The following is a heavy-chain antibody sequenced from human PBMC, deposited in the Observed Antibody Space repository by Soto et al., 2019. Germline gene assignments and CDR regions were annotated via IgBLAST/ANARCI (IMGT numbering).Heavy chain of an antibody. Sequence: QVQLVQSGAEVKKPGSSVKVSCKASGGTFSSYAISWVRQAPGQGLEWMGGNIPIFGTANYAQKFQGRVTITADESTSTAYMELSSLRSEDTAVYYCARVGYCGGDCYPYDYWGQGTLVTVSS. J-gene: IGHJ4*02. D-gene: IGHD2-21*02. CDR3: ARVGYCGGDCYPYDY. CDR1: GGTFSSYA. CDR2: NIPIFGTA. V-gene: IGHV1-69*01.